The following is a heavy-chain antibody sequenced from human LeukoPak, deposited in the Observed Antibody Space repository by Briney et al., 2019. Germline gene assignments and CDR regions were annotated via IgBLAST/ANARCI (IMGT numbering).Heavy chain of an antibody. CDR1: GFTLCNYL. Sequence: GGAPRLSFAAPGFTLCNYLMNLCRQAPGKGLEWVANIKQDGSEKYYVDSVKGRFTISRDNAKNSLYLQMNSLRAEDTAVYYCAREINNWGQGTLVTVSS. CDR2: IKQDGSEK. J-gene: IGHJ4*02. V-gene: IGHV3-7*05. CDR3: AREINN.